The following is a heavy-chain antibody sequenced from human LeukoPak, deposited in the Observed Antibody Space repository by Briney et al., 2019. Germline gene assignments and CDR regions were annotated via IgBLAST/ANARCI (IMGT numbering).Heavy chain of an antibody. CDR3: ANPQSRGYDYLDY. CDR1: GFSFRNYD. D-gene: IGHD5-12*01. CDR2: ISIDGREK. V-gene: IGHV3-30*18. Sequence: GGSLRLSCAASGFSFRNYDMHWVHQAPGKGLEWVAVISIDGREKYYADSVKGRFTISRDNSKNTLYLQMNSLRGDDTAVYYCANPQSRGYDYLDYWGQGTLVTVSS. J-gene: IGHJ4*02.